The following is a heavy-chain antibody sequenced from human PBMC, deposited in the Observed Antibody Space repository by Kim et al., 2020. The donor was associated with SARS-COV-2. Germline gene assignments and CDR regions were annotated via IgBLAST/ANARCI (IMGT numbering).Heavy chain of an antibody. CDR3: ARDLTTVVIPSGYYYGMDV. D-gene: IGHD4-17*01. Sequence: ASVKVSCKASGYTFTNYYMHWVRQAPGQGLEWMGIINPSGGSTSYAQKFQGRVTMTRDTSTSTVYMELSSLRSEDTAVYYCARDLTTVVIPSGYYYGMDVWGQGTTVTVSS. V-gene: IGHV1-46*01. CDR2: INPSGGST. CDR1: GYTFTNYY. J-gene: IGHJ6*02.